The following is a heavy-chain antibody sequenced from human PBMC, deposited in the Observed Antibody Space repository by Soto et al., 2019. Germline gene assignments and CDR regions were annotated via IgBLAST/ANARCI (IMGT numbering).Heavy chain of an antibody. CDR1: GFMFSSAW. Sequence: EVQVVESGGDLVKPGGSLRLSCVTSGFMFSSAWMSWVRQAPGKGLEWVGRIKSKSDGGARDYSAPVKGRFSISRDDSKNTWYLQMTRLRAEETAVYYCVEGWNDFWGQGTLVTVSS. D-gene: IGHD1-1*01. V-gene: IGHV3-15*01. CDR3: VEGWNDF. J-gene: IGHJ4*02. CDR2: IKSKSDGGAR.